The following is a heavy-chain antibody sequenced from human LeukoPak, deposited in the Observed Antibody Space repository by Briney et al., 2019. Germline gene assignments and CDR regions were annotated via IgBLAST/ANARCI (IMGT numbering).Heavy chain of an antibody. CDR2: IYYRGST. CDR3: ARVAEDIVVVPAAT. J-gene: IGHJ4*02. V-gene: IGHV4-30-4*01. D-gene: IGHD2-2*01. Sequence: SQTLSLTSTVSGGSISSGDYYWSWIRQPPGKGLEWLGYIYYRGSTYYNPSLKSRVTISVDTSKNQFSLKLSSVTAADTAVYYCARVAEDIVVVPAATWGQGTLVTVSS. CDR1: GGSISSGDYY.